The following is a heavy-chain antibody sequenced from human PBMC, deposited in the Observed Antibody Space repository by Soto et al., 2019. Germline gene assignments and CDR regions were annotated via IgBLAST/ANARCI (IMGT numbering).Heavy chain of an antibody. CDR3: AGARVPVNFDY. CDR2: IYYSGST. Sequence: SETLSLTCTVSGGSISSGDYYWSWIRQHPGKGMEWIGYIYYSGSTYYNPSLKSRVTVSVDTSKNQFSLKLSSVTAADTAVYYCAGARVPVNFDYWGQGTLVTVSS. CDR1: GGSISSGDYY. D-gene: IGHD2-2*01. V-gene: IGHV4-31*03. J-gene: IGHJ4*02.